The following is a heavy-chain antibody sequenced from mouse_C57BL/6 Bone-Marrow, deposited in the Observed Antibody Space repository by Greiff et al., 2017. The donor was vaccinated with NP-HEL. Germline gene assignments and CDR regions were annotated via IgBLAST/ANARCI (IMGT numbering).Heavy chain of an antibody. J-gene: IGHJ1*03. Sequence: VQLQQSGPELVKPGASVKISCKASGYTFTDYYMNWVKQSHGKSLEWIGDINPNNGGTSYNQKFKGKATLTVDKSSSTAYMELRSLTSEDSAVYYCARDTTVVANGYFDVWGTGTTVTVSS. D-gene: IGHD1-1*01. V-gene: IGHV1-26*01. CDR3: ARDTTVVANGYFDV. CDR1: GYTFTDYY. CDR2: INPNNGGT.